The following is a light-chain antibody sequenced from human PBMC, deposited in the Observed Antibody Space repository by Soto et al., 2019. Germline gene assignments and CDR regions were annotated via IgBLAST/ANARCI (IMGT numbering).Light chain of an antibody. CDR3: QQSSSYPVLGT. CDR1: QSITNY. CDR2: GAS. J-gene: IGKJ5*01. V-gene: IGKV1-39*01. Sequence: DIQMTPSPSSLSASVGDRVTITCRASQSITNYLNWYQQKPGKAPRLLIYGASSLQSGVPSRFSGSGSGTDFTLTISSLQPEDSATYYCQQSSSYPVLGTFGQGTRLEIK.